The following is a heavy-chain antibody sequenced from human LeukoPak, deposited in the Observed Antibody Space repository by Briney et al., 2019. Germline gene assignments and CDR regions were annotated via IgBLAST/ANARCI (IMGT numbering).Heavy chain of an antibody. D-gene: IGHD2-2*01. CDR3: ARQGTSYQLLLDYFDY. CDR2: IYYSGNT. J-gene: IGHJ4*02. V-gene: IGHV4-59*08. CDR1: GGSISSYY. Sequence: SETLSLTCTVSGGSISSYYWSWIRQPPGKGLEWIGYIYYSGNTNYNPSLKSRVAISVDTSKNQFSLKLSSVTAADTAVYYCARQGTSYQLLLDYFDYWGQGTLVTVSS.